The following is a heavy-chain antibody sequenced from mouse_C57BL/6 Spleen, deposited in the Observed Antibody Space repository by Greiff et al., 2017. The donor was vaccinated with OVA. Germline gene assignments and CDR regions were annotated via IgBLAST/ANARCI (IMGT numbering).Heavy chain of an antibody. CDR3: ARRSYDYGPGLDY. J-gene: IGHJ2*01. CDR2: ISSGGSYT. Sequence: EVNVVESGGDLVKPGGSLKLSCAASGFTFSSYGMSWVRQTPDKRLEWVAIISSGGSYTYYAYSVKGRFPISRDNAKNTLYLQVSSLKSEDTAMYYCARRSYDYGPGLDYWGQGTTLTVSA. CDR1: GFTFSSYG. V-gene: IGHV5-6*02. D-gene: IGHD2-4*01.